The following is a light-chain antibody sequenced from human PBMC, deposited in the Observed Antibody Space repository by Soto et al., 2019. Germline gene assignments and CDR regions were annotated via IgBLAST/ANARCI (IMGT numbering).Light chain of an antibody. CDR2: LEGSGSY. V-gene: IGLV4-60*02. Sequence: QLVLTQSSSASASLGSSVSLTCTLSSGHSSYIIAWHQQQPGKAPRYLMKLEGSGSYNEGSGVPDRFSGSSSGADRYLTISNLQFEDEADYYCETWDSNTYVFGTGTKLTVL. CDR3: ETWDSNTYV. J-gene: IGLJ1*01. CDR1: SGHSSYI.